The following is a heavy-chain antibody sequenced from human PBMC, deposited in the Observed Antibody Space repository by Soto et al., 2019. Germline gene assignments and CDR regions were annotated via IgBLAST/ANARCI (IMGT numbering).Heavy chain of an antibody. CDR1: GGSISSGGYY. CDR2: IYYSGST. Sequence: SETLSLTCTVSGGSISSGGYYWSWIRQHPGKGLEWIGYIYYSGSTYYNPSLKSRVTISVDTSKNQFSLKLSSVTAADTAVYYCAREVSSSWYPLDYWGQGTLVTVSS. D-gene: IGHD6-13*01. V-gene: IGHV4-31*03. CDR3: AREVSSSWYPLDY. J-gene: IGHJ4*02.